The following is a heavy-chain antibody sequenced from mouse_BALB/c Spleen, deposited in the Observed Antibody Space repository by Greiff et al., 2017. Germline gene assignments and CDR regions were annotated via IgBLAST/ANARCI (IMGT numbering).Heavy chain of an antibody. J-gene: IGHJ4*01. V-gene: IGHV2-2*02. D-gene: IGHD1-2*01. Sequence: QVQLKESGPGLVQPSQSLSITCTVSGFSLTSYGVHWVRQSPGKGLEWLGVIWSGGSTDYNAAFISRLSISKDNSKSQVFFKMNSLQANDTAIYYCARITTATGGYAMDYWGQGTSVTVSS. CDR1: GFSLTSYG. CDR3: ARITTATGGYAMDY. CDR2: IWSGGST.